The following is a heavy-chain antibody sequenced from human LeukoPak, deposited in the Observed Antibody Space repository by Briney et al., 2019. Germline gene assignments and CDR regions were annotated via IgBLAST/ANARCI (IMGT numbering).Heavy chain of an antibody. CDR1: GFTFSSYA. CDR3: ANIAARLGYFDY. Sequence: GGALRLSCAASGFTFSSYAMSWVRQAPGKGLEWVSAISGSGGSTYYADSVKGRFTISRDNSKNPLYLQMNSLRAEDTAVYYCANIAARLGYFDYWGQGTLVTVSS. V-gene: IGHV3-23*01. J-gene: IGHJ4*02. D-gene: IGHD6-6*01. CDR2: ISGSGGST.